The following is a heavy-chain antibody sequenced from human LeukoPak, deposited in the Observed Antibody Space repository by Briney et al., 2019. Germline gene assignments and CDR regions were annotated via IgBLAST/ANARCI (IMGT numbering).Heavy chain of an antibody. CDR1: GGSISSYQ. J-gene: IGHJ3*02. D-gene: IGHD5-24*01. V-gene: IGHV4-4*09. Sequence: SETLSLTCTVSGGSISSYQWSWIRQPPGRGLEWIGYIYTRGGTNYNPSLKSRVTISLDTSMNQFSLKLNSMTAADTAVYYCARRRDGYNFAFDIWGQGTMVTVSS. CDR3: ARRRDGYNFAFDI. CDR2: IYTRGGT.